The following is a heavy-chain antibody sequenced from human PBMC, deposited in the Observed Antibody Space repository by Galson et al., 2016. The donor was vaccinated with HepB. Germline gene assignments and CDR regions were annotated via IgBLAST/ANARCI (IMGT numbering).Heavy chain of an antibody. CDR2: IYYTGTT. V-gene: IGHV4-4*02. CDR1: GGSITRSHW. J-gene: IGHJ3*02. D-gene: IGHD1-1*01. Sequence: SETLSLTCAVFGGSITRSHWWSWVRQPPGKGLEWIGEIYYTGTTNYNPSLKSRVTLSLDNAKNQFSLQVSSVSAAAPAVYYCASQMERRGVGAFDIWGQGTVVIVSS. CDR3: ASQMERRGVGAFDI.